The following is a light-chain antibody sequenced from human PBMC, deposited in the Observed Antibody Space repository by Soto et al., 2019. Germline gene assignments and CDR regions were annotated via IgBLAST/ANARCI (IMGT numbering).Light chain of an antibody. V-gene: IGKV1-33*01. J-gene: IGKJ4*01. CDR2: DAS. CDR1: RDIAHY. CDR3: QQYDDLPLT. Sequence: DIQLTQSPSSLSASVGDRITITCQAGRDIAHYLSWYQQKPGKAPQLLVYDASKLQTGVPSRFSGSASGTDFTFAISSLQPEDRATYFCQQYDDLPLTFGGGTKVEIK.